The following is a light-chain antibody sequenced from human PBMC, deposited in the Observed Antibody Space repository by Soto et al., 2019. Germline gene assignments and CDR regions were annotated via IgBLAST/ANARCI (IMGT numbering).Light chain of an antibody. CDR1: QGIRSY. CDR2: IAS. CDR3: QQLDSMPIP. V-gene: IGKV1-9*01. J-gene: IGKJ5*01. Sequence: IHFTQNQSSLSASVGDRVAITCLASQGIRSYLACYQQKPGEAPKLLISIASILQSGVPSRFSGSGSGTDFVLTISSLQPEDSAPYYCQQLDSMPIPFGQGTRLEIK.